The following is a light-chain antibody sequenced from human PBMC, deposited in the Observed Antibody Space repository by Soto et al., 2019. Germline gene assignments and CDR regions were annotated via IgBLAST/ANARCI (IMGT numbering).Light chain of an antibody. CDR3: GTWDSNLSAVV. Sequence: QSVLTQPPSVSAAPGQKVTIPCSGSSSNIGNNYVSWYQQLPGTAPKLLIYEYHKRPSGIPDRFSGSKSGTSATLGITGLQTGDEADYYCGTWDSNLSAVVFGGGTQLTVL. CDR1: SSNIGNNY. J-gene: IGLJ2*01. V-gene: IGLV1-51*02. CDR2: EYH.